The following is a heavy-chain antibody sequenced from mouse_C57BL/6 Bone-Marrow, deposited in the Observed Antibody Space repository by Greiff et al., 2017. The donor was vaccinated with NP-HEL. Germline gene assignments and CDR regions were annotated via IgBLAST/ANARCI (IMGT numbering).Heavy chain of an antibody. J-gene: IGHJ2*01. Sequence: EVMLVESGGDLVKPGGSLKLSCAASGFTFSSYGMSWVRQTPDKRLEWVATISSGGSYTYYPDSVKGRFTISIDNAKNTLYLQMSSLTSEDTAVYYCARQRSYGYWGQGTTLTVSS. V-gene: IGHV5-6*01. CDR3: ARQRSYGY. CDR2: ISSGGSYT. D-gene: IGHD1-1*01. CDR1: GFTFSSYG.